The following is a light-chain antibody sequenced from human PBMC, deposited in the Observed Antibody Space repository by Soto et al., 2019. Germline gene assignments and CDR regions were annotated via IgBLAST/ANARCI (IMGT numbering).Light chain of an antibody. J-gene: IGLJ2*01. V-gene: IGLV1-40*01. CDR1: SSNIGNNY. Sequence: QSVLTQPPSVSAAPGQKVTISCSGSSSNIGNNYVSWYQQLPGTAPKLLIYGNSNRPSGVPDRFSGSKSGTSASLAITGLQAEDEADYYCQSYDSSLSGPVFGGGTKLTVL. CDR2: GNS. CDR3: QSYDSSLSGPV.